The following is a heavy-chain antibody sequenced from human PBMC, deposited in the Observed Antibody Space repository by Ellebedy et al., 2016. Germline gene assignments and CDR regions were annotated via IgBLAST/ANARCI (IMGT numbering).Heavy chain of an antibody. Sequence: GESLKISCTASGFTFSDYYMNWIRQAPGKGLEWVSYIRSSSSTTYYADSVKGRFTISRDNAKNSLFLQMNSLRDEDTAVYYCARLDSYAAVNWGQGALVTVSS. V-gene: IGHV3-11*04. CDR1: GFTFSDYY. CDR3: ARLDSYAAVN. CDR2: IRSSSSTT. J-gene: IGHJ4*02. D-gene: IGHD6-13*01.